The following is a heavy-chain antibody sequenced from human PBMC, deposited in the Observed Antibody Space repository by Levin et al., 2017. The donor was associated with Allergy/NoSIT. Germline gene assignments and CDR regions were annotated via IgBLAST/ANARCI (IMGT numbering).Heavy chain of an antibody. D-gene: IGHD5-18*01. V-gene: IGHV4-59*01. Sequence: SQTLSLPCTVSGGSIRSYYWSWIRQPPGKGLEWIGYIYYSGSTNYKPSLKSRVTISVDTSKNQFSLKLSSVTAADTAVYYCARSPTWIQLWLDWGQGTLVTVYS. CDR3: ARSPTWIQLWLD. CDR1: GGSIRSYY. CDR2: IYYSGST. J-gene: IGHJ4*02.